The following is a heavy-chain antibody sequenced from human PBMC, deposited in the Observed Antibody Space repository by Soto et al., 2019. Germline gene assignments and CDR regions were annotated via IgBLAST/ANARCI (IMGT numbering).Heavy chain of an antibody. D-gene: IGHD6-19*01. CDR2: INPHSGGT. V-gene: IGHV1-2*02. CDR3: ARDPGISVACTSY. CDR1: GYTFSGYY. J-gene: IGHJ4*02. Sequence: ASVKVVCKASGYTFSGYYMHWERLAPGQGLEWMGWINPHSGGTTKALNFQGRITTTSDTSISTAYMELRRLRSDDKAVYYCARDPGISVACTSYWGPGALVTVSS.